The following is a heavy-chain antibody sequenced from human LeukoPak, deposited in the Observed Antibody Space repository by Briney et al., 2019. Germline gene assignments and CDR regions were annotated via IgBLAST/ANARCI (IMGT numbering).Heavy chain of an antibody. Sequence: SETLSLTCAVYGGSFSGYYWSWIRQPPGKGLEWIGEINHSGSTNYNPSLKSRVTISVDTSKNQFSLKLSSVTAADTAVYYGARAGRFPGVDYYYMDVWGKGTTVTVSS. V-gene: IGHV4-34*01. D-gene: IGHD3-3*01. CDR3: ARAGRFPGVDYYYMDV. CDR2: INHSGST. CDR1: GGSFSGYY. J-gene: IGHJ6*03.